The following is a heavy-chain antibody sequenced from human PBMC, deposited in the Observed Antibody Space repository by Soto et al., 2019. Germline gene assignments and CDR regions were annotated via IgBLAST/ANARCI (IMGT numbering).Heavy chain of an antibody. V-gene: IGHV2-5*02. J-gene: IGHJ4*02. Sequence: QITLKESGPTLVKPTETLTLTCTFSGFSLSTSGVGVGWIRQPPGKALEWLAFIYWDDDKRYNASLRSRLTITKDTSRNQVGLTVTDMDPVDTATYYCVNRATLNSDWGTGYLDYWGQGTLVTVSS. CDR2: IYWDDDK. D-gene: IGHD7-27*01. CDR1: GFSLSTSGVG. CDR3: VNRATLNSDWGTGYLDY.